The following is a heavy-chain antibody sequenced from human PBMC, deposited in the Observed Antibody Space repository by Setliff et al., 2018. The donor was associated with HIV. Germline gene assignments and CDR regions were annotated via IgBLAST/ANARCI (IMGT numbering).Heavy chain of an antibody. V-gene: IGHV4-38-2*01. J-gene: IGHJ4*02. CDR2: MYHSGST. D-gene: IGHD6-6*01. CDR3: ARLSSYRSSSYYFDY. CDR1: GYSISSGYY. Sequence: SETLSLTCAVSGYSISSGYYWGWIRQPPGKGLEWIGSMYHSGSTYYNPSLKSRVTMSVDTSKNQFSLKLNSVTAADTAVYHCARLSSYRSSSYYFDYWGQGALVTVSS.